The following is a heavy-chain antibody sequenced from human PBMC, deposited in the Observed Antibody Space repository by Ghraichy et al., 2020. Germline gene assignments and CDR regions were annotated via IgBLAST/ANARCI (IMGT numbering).Heavy chain of an antibody. D-gene: IGHD6-13*01. V-gene: IGHV3-66*01. CDR2: IYSGGST. CDR3: ARGEATAGTLLVY. J-gene: IGHJ4*02. Sequence: LSLTCAASGFTVSSNYMSWVRQAPGKGLEWVSVIYSGGSTYYADSVRGRFTISRDNPKSTLYLQMNSLRVEDTAVYYCARGEATAGTLLVYWGQGTLVTVYS. CDR1: GFTVSSNY.